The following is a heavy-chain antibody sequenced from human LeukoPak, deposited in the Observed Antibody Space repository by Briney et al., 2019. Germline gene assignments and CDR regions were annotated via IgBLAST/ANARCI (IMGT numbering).Heavy chain of an antibody. CDR3: ARPPSYCSGGSCYAWFDP. CDR2: IYYSGST. V-gene: IGHV4-39*01. J-gene: IGHJ5*02. Sequence: SETLSLTCTVSGGSISSSSYYLGWIRQPPGKGLEWIGSIYYSGSTYYNPSLKSRVTISVDTSKNQFSLKLSSVTAAVTAVYYCARPPSYCSGGSCYAWFDPWGQGTLVTVSS. D-gene: IGHD2-15*01. CDR1: GGSISSSSYY.